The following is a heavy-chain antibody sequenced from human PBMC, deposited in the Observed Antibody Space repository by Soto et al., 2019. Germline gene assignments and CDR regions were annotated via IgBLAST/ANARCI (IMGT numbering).Heavy chain of an antibody. J-gene: IGHJ4*02. Sequence: SETLSLTRAVSGGSVSSTSWLTWVRQPPGKGLESIGYIYYSGSTYYNPSLKSRVTISVDTSKNQFSLKLSSVTAADTAVYYCARSLRRGPPFDYWGQGTLVTVSS. CDR2: IYYSGST. CDR3: ARSLRRGPPFDY. V-gene: IGHV4-30-4*01. CDR1: GGSVSSTSW. D-gene: IGHD3-10*01.